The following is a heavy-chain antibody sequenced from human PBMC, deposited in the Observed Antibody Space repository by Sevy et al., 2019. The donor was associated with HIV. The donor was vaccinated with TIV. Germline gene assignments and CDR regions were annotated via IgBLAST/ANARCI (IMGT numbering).Heavy chain of an antibody. CDR2: IYHSGST. J-gene: IGHJ5*02. D-gene: IGHD2-15*01. V-gene: IGHV4-38-2*02. CDR3: ARDHVGEWGVVATAYNWFDP. Sequence: SETLSLTCAVSGYSISSGYYWGWIRQPPGKGLEWIGSIYHSGSTYYNPSLKSRVTMSVDTSKNQFSLKLSSVTAADTAIYYCARDHVGEWGVVATAYNWFDPWGQGTLVTVSS. CDR1: GYSISSGYY.